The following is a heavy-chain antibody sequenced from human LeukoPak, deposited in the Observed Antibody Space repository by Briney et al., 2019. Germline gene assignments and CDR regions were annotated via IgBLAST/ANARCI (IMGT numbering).Heavy chain of an antibody. J-gene: IGHJ4*02. CDR1: GFTFSSYA. CDR3: ARDWRGVTVGFIKPRFDY. Sequence: GRPLRLSCAASGFTFSSYAMHWVRQAPGKGLEWVAVISYDGSNKYYADSVKGRFTISRDNSKNTLYLQMNSLRAEDTAVYYCARDWRGVTVGFIKPRFDYWGQGTLVTVSS. V-gene: IGHV3-30-3*01. CDR2: ISYDGSNK. D-gene: IGHD3-3*01.